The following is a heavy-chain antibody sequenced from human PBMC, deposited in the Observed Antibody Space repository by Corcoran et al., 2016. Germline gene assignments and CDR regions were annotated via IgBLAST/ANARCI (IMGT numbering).Heavy chain of an antibody. CDR3: ATIDYGDYSIGY. J-gene: IGHJ4*02. Sequence: QVQLQESGPGLVKPSETLSLTCTVSGGSISSYYWSWIRQPPGKGLEWIGYIYYSGSTNYNPSLKSRVTISVDTSKNQFSLKLSSVTAADTAVYYCATIDYGDYSIGYWGQGTLVTVSS. CDR1: GGSISSYY. V-gene: IGHV4-59*01. D-gene: IGHD4-17*01. CDR2: IYYSGST.